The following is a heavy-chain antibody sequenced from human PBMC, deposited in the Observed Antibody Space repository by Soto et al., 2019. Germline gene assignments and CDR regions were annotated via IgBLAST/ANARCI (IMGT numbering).Heavy chain of an antibody. CDR1: GYTFTSYG. J-gene: IGHJ4*02. CDR2: ISAYNGNT. Sequence: ASVKVSFKASGYTFTSYGISWVRQAPGQGLEWMGWISAYNGNTNYAQKLQGRVTMTTDTSTSTAYMELRSLRSDDTAVYYCARGSHDYGDYVSSFGFDYWGQGTLVTVSS. V-gene: IGHV1-18*01. CDR3: ARGSHDYGDYVSSFGFDY. D-gene: IGHD4-17*01.